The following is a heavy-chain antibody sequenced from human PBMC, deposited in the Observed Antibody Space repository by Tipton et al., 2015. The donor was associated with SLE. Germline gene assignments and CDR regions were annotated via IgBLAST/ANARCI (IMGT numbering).Heavy chain of an antibody. Sequence: LRLSCTVSGGSISSSSYHWGWIRQAPGKGLEWIGEIIHSGVTNYNPSLRSRVTISVDVSKNQVSLKLSSVTAADTAVYYCARVAPAEVFDYWGQGTLVTVSS. J-gene: IGHJ4*02. CDR3: ARVAPAEVFDY. CDR1: GGSISSSSYH. D-gene: IGHD2-2*01. CDR2: IIHSGVT. V-gene: IGHV4-39*07.